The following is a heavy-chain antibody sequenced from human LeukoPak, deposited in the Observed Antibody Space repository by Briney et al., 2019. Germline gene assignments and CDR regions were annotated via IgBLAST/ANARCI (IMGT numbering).Heavy chain of an antibody. D-gene: IGHD2/OR15-2a*01. CDR3: ARDGRALLSD. J-gene: IGHJ3*01. Sequence: PGGTLRLSCAASGFTVSSNYMSWVRQAPGKGLEWVSIIYSGGSTYYADSVKGRFIISRDNSKNTLYLQMYSPRAEDTAVYYCARDGRALLSDWGQGTMVTVSS. V-gene: IGHV3-66*01. CDR2: IYSGGST. CDR1: GFTVSSNY.